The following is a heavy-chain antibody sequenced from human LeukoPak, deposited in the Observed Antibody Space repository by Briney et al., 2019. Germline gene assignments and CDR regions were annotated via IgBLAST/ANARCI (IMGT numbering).Heavy chain of an antibody. D-gene: IGHD3-10*01. J-gene: IGHJ4*02. CDR3: ARDRHMSGDFDY. V-gene: IGHV4-59*01. CDR2: IYYSGST. Sequence: SETLSLTCTVSGGSISSYYWSWIRQPPGKGLEWIGYIYYSGSTNYNPSLKSRLTISVDTSKNQFSLKLNSVTAADTAVYFCARDRHMSGDFDYWGQGTLVTVSS. CDR1: GGSISSYY.